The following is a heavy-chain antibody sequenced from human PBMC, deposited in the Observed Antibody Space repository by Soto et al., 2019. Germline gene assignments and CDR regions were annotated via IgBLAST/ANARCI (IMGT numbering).Heavy chain of an antibody. Sequence: QVQLVESGGGVVQPGRSLRLSCAASGFTFSSYGMHWVRQAPGKGLEWVAVIWYDGSNKYYADSVKGRFTISRENSKXXXYLXXXXLXXXXXXXYXCARVPAMGGFDYWGQGTLVTVSS. CDR1: GFTFSSYG. D-gene: IGHD5-18*01. CDR2: IWYDGSNK. CDR3: ARVPAMGGFDY. V-gene: IGHV3-33*01. J-gene: IGHJ4*02.